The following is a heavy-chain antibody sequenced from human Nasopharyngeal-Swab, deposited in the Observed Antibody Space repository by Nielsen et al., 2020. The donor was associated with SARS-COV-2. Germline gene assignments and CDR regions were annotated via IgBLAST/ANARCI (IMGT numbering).Heavy chain of an antibody. D-gene: IGHD2-15*01. CDR3: AALKYCSGGSCYSFHTVGAFDI. J-gene: IGHJ3*02. V-gene: IGHV4-34*01. CDR1: RGSFSGYY. Sequence: SETLSLTCAVYRGSFSGYYWSWIPQPPGKGLEWIGEINHSGSPNYNTSLKSRVTISVDTSKNQFSLKLSSVTAADTAVYYCAALKYCSGGSCYSFHTVGAFDIWGQGTMVTVSS. CDR2: INHSGSP.